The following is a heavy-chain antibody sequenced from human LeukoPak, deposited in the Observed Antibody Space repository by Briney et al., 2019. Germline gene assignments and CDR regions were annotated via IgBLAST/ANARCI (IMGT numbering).Heavy chain of an antibody. D-gene: IGHD6-13*01. CDR3: ARGKRYSSSWYVGRCYYYYMDV. J-gene: IGHJ6*03. V-gene: IGHV4-39*07. CDR1: GGSTSSSSYY. CDR2: IYYSGST. Sequence: SETLSLTCTVSGGSTSSSSYYWGWIRQPPGKGLEWIGSIYYSGSTYYNPSLKSRVTISVDTSKNQFSLQLNSVTPEDTAVYYCARGKRYSSSWYVGRCYYYYMDVWGKGTTVTVSS.